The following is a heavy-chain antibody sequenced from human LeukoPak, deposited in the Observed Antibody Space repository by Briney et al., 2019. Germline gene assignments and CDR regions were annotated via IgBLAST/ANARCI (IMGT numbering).Heavy chain of an antibody. CDR1: GGSISSYY. J-gene: IGHJ3*02. V-gene: IGHV4-59*08. CDR2: IYYSGNT. CDR3: ARRNDFGI. Sequence: PSETLSLTCTVSGGSISSYYWSWIRQPAGKGLEWIGYIYYSGNTNYNPSLKSRVTISVDTSKNQFSLKLNSVTAADTAVYYCARRNDFGIWGQGTMVTVSS.